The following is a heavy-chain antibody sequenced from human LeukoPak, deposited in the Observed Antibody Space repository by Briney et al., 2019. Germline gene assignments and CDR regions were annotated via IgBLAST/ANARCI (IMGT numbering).Heavy chain of an antibody. Sequence: GGSLRLSCAASGFTFSDYYMSWIRQAPGKGLEWVAYITSSGDDIYYADSVKGRFTISRDDAKNALFLRMSSLRVEDTATYYCASDIVATSGDFWGQGTLVSVSS. D-gene: IGHD5-12*01. V-gene: IGHV3-11*01. CDR3: ASDIVATSGDF. J-gene: IGHJ4*02. CDR2: ITSSGDDI. CDR1: GFTFSDYY.